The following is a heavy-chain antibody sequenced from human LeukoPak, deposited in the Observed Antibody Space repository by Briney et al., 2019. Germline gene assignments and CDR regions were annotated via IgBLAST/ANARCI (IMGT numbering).Heavy chain of an antibody. CDR1: GGSIITNDYW. J-gene: IGHJ5*02. D-gene: IGHD6-6*01. CDR2: INHSGST. V-gene: IGHV4/OR15-8*01. CDR3: ARDEIAARRNNWFDP. Sequence: PSETLSLTCVVSGGSIITNDYWWGWIRQPPGKGLEWIGEINHSGSTNYNPSLKSRVTISVDTSKNQFSLKLSSVTAADTAVYYCARDEIAARRNNWFDPWGQGTLVTVSS.